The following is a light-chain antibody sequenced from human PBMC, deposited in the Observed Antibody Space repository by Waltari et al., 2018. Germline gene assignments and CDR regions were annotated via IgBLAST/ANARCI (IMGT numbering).Light chain of an antibody. J-gene: IGKJ1*01. Sequence: AIRLTQSPYSLSASTGDRVTITCRASQGISTYLAWYQQKPGEATKLLMYSASTLQRVVPSRFSGSGSGTDFTLTISCLQSEDFATYYCQQYYSYPRTFGPGTKVEV. CDR1: QGISTY. V-gene: IGKV1-8*01. CDR2: SAS. CDR3: QQYYSYPRT.